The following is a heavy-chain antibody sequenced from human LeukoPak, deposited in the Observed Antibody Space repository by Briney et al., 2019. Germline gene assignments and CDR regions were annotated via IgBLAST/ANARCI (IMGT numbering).Heavy chain of an antibody. V-gene: IGHV3-21*01. J-gene: IGHJ4*02. Sequence: PGGSVRLSCAASGFTFSSYTMNWFRQGPEKGLEWVSSISTSSSYIHYADSVKGRFTISRDNAKNSLFLQMNSLRAEDTAVYYCARDIATAGHFAFDYWGQGTLVTVSS. D-gene: IGHD6-13*01. CDR3: ARDIATAGHFAFDY. CDR2: ISTSSSYI. CDR1: GFTFSSYT.